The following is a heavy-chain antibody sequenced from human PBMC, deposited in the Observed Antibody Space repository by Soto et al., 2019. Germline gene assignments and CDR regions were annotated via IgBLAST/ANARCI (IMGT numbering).Heavy chain of an antibody. V-gene: IGHV2-26*01. J-gene: IGHJ4*02. CDR3: ARMRVHYDILTGYSLTNFGY. D-gene: IGHD3-9*01. CDR2: IFSNAEK. Sequence: QVTLKESGPVLVKPTETLTLTCTFSGFSLSNARMGVSWIRQPPGKALEWLAHIFSNAEKSHSTSLKSRLTISNDTAKSHVVLTRTNMYPVDTPTYYCARMRVHYDILTGYSLTNFGYWGQGTLVTVSS. CDR1: GFSLSNARMG.